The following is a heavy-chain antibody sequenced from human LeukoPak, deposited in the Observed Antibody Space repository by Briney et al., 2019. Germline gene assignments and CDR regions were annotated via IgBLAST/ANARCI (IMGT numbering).Heavy chain of an antibody. CDR1: GFTFTKYS. Sequence: GGSLRLSCAASGFTFTKYSMHWVRQTPGKGLEWVSYISSGSTTIYYTDSVKGRFTFSRDNAKNSLYLQMNSLRAEDTAVYYCARRESTTMVRGGVDYWGQGTLVTVSS. D-gene: IGHD3-10*01. V-gene: IGHV3-48*01. CDR2: ISSGSTTI. J-gene: IGHJ4*02. CDR3: ARRESTTMVRGGVDY.